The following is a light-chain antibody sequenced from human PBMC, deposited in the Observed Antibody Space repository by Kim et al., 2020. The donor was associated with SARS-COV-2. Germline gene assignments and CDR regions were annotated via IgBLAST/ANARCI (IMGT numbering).Light chain of an antibody. CDR3: QQRSNWPPDAT. Sequence: PGERATLYCRASQSVSSDIAWYQQKPGQAPRLLIYDASNRATGIPARCSGSGSGTDFTLTISSLEPEDFAVYYCQQRSNWPPDATFGQGTRLEIK. V-gene: IGKV3-11*01. CDR2: DAS. CDR1: QSVSSD. J-gene: IGKJ5*01.